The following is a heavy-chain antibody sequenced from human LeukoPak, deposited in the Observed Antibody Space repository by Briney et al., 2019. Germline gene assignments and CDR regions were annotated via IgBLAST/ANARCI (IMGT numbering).Heavy chain of an antibody. V-gene: IGHV4-59*01. J-gene: IGHJ4*02. CDR1: GSSISSYY. CDR3: ARWGDGDYYSDY. CDR2: IYYSGST. D-gene: IGHD4-17*01. Sequence: PSETLSLTCTVSGSSISSYYWSWIRQPPGKGLEWIGCIYYSGSTNYNPSLKSLVTISVDTSKNQFSLKLSSVTAADTAVYYCARWGDGDYYSDYWGQGTLVTVSS.